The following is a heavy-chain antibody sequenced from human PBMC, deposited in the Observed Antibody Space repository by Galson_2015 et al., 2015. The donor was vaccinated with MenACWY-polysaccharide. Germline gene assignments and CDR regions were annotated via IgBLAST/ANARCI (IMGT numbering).Heavy chain of an antibody. V-gene: IGHV1-46*01. Sequence: SVKVSCKASGYTFTTYYMHWVRLAPGPGLEWMGIINPSGGTTRYAQKFQGRVTMTRDTSTSTVYMELSSLRSEDTAVYYCARESGRSGASVSLFDDCGQATLVTVSS. D-gene: IGHD2-15*01. CDR2: INPSGGTT. J-gene: IGHJ4*02. CDR1: GYTFTTYY. CDR3: ARESGRSGASVSLFDD.